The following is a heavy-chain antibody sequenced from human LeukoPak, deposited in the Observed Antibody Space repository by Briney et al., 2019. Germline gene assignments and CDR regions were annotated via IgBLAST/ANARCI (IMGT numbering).Heavy chain of an antibody. J-gene: IGHJ4*02. D-gene: IGHD6-13*01. CDR2: IYHSGST. CDR3: ARAHSSSWYAGWFFDY. V-gene: IGHV4-59*12. CDR1: GGSISSYY. Sequence: SETLSLTCTVSGGSISSYYWSWFRQPPGKGLEGIGYIYHSGSTNYNPSLKSRVTISVDTSKNQFSLKLPSVTAADTAVYYCARAHSSSWYAGWFFDYWGQGTLVTVSS.